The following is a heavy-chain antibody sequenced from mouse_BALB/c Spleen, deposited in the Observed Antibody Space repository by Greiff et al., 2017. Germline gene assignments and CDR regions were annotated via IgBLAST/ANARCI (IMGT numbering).Heavy chain of an antibody. J-gene: IGHJ3*01. V-gene: IGHV3-1*02. CDR2: IHYSGST. D-gene: IGHD2-4*01. Sequence: EVKLQESGPDLVKPSQSLSLTCTVTGYSITSGYSWHWIRQFPGNKLEWMGYIHYSGSTNYNPSLKSRISITRDTSKNQFFLQLNSVTTEDTATYYCARRGPYDYDGTGFAYWGQGTLVTVSA. CDR3: ARRGPYDYDGTGFAY. CDR1: GYSITSGYS.